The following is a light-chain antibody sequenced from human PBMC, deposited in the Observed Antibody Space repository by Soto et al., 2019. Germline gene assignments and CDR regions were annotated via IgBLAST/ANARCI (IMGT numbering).Light chain of an antibody. Sequence: QSALTQPASVSGSPGQSITISCTGTSGDVGNYNLVSWYQQHPDKAPRLMIYEVNKWPSGVSNRFSGSKSGNTASLTISGLQAEDEADYYCCSYVGSSTSYVFGTGTKLTV. CDR1: SGDVGNYNL. CDR3: CSYVGSSTSYV. V-gene: IGLV2-23*02. J-gene: IGLJ1*01. CDR2: EVN.